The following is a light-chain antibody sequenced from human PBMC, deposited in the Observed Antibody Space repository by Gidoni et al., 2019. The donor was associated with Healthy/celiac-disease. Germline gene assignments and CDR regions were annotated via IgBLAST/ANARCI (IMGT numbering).Light chain of an antibody. CDR2: GAS. V-gene: IGKV3-20*01. Sequence: ETLLTQTPGTLSLSPGERATLSCRASQSVSSSYLAWYQQKPGQAPRLLIYGASSRATGIPDRFSGSGSGTDFTLTISRLEPEDFAVYYCQQYGSSPPMLTFGPGTKVDIK. CDR1: QSVSSSY. CDR3: QQYGSSPPMLT. J-gene: IGKJ3*01.